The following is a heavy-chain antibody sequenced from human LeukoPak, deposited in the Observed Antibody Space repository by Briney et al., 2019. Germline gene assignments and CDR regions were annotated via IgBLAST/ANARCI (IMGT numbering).Heavy chain of an antibody. CDR3: AREPSRREDY. D-gene: IGHD1-14*01. Sequence: ASVKVSCKASGYTFTSYDINWVRQATGQGLEWMGWMNPNSGNTGHAQKFQGRVTMTRNTSISTAYMELSRLRSDDTAVYYCAREPSRREDYWGQGTLVTVSS. J-gene: IGHJ4*02. CDR2: MNPNSGNT. CDR1: GYTFTSYD. V-gene: IGHV1-8*01.